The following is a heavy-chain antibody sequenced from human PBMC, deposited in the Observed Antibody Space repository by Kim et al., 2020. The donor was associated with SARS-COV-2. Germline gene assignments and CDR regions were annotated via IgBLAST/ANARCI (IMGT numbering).Heavy chain of an antibody. Sequence: SETLSLTCAVYGGSFSGYYWSWIRQPPGKGLEWIGEINHSGSTNYNPSLKSRVTISVDTSKNQFSLKLSSVTAADTAVYYCARDRGSGWHLYYNWFDPWGQGTLVTVSS. CDR2: INHSGST. D-gene: IGHD6-19*01. CDR1: GGSFSGYY. CDR3: ARDRGSGWHLYYNWFDP. V-gene: IGHV4-34*01. J-gene: IGHJ5*02.